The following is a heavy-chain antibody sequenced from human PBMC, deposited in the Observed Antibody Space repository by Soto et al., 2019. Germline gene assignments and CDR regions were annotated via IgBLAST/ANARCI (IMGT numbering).Heavy chain of an antibody. CDR1: GFTFNGAW. CDR2: VKSKVDGETI. CDR3: VRPATTGTSNWFDP. V-gene: IGHV3-15*07. Sequence: GGSLRLSCAASGFTFNGAWMNWVRQGPGKGLEWVGRVKSKVDGETIDYAAPVKGRFTISRDDSRNTVYLQMNSLSTADTAVYYCVRPATTGTSNWFDPWGQGTLVTVSS. D-gene: IGHD4-4*01. J-gene: IGHJ5*02.